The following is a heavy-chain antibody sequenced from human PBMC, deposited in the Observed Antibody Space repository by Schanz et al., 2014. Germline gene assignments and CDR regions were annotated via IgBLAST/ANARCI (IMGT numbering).Heavy chain of an antibody. V-gene: IGHV3-15*01. Sequence: VQLVESGGGLVQPGESLRLSCAVSGFSFSSYSMSWVRQAPGKGLEWVGRIKSNTDGGTTDYATPVKGRFTISRDDSKNTLYLQMNSLKSEDTAVYYCTSMATIPRNWFDPWGQGTLVTVSS. CDR1: GFSFSSYS. CDR2: IKSNTDGGTT. J-gene: IGHJ5*02. D-gene: IGHD2-2*02. CDR3: TSMATIPRNWFDP.